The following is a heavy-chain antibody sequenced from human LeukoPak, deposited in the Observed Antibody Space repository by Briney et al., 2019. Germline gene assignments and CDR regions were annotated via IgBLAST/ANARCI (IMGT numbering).Heavy chain of an antibody. D-gene: IGHD6-13*01. CDR3: AKASLRISATGVEYFDH. CDR2: ISSSGDDT. CDR1: GFTFSSYA. V-gene: IGHV3-23*01. Sequence: GGSLGLSCIASGFTFSSYAMNWVRQAPGKGLEWVSAISSSGDDTHFADSVKGRFTISRDNSKKPVHLQMNSLGAEDTAVYYCAKASLRISATGVEYFDHWGQGILVTVSS. J-gene: IGHJ1*01.